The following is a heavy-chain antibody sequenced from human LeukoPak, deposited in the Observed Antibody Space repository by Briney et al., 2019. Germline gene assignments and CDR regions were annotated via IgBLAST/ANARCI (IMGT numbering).Heavy chain of an antibody. Sequence: GGSLRLSCAASGFSFSNYWMSWVRQAPGKGLEWVANIKPDGSEKNYVDSVRGRFAISRDNARNSLSLQMNSLRAEDTAVYFCSTGGIHWGQGILVTVPS. V-gene: IGHV3-7*01. CDR2: IKPDGSEK. D-gene: IGHD3-16*01. CDR1: GFSFSNYW. J-gene: IGHJ4*02. CDR3: STGGIH.